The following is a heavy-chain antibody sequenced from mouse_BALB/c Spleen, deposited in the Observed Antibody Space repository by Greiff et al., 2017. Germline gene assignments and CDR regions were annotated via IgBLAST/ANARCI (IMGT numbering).Heavy chain of an antibody. CDR2: ISNGGGST. CDR1: GFTFSSYT. D-gene: IGHD1-1*02. J-gene: IGHJ3*01. CDR3: ARHYGFAY. Sequence: EVQLVESGGGLVQPGGSLKLSCAASGFTFSSYTMSWVRQTPEKRLEWVAYISNGGGSTYYPDTVKGRFTISRDNAKNTLYLQMSSLKSEDTAMYYCARHYGFAYWGQGTLVTVSA. V-gene: IGHV5-12-2*01.